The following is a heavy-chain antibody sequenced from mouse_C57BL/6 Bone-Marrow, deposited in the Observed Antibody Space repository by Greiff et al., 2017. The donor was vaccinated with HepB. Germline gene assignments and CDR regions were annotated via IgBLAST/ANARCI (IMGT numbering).Heavy chain of an antibody. CDR3: ARLQLRDY. D-gene: IGHD4-1*02. Sequence: EVQLVESGGGLVKPGGSLKLSCAASGFTFSDYGMHWVRQAPEKGLEWVAYISSGSSSNYYADTVKGRFTMSRDNAKNTLFLQMTSLTSEDTAFYYCARLQLRDYWGQGTTVTVSS. J-gene: IGHJ2*01. CDR2: ISSGSSSN. V-gene: IGHV5-17*01. CDR1: GFTFSDYG.